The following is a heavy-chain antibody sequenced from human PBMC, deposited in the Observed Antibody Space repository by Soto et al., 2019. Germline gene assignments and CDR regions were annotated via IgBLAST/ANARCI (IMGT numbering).Heavy chain of an antibody. CDR2: IYYSGST. J-gene: IGHJ4*02. CDR1: GGSISSSSYY. CDR3: ARHILAYCGGDCYSGFDY. Sequence: PSETLSLTCTVSGGSISSSSYYWGWIRQPPGKGLEWIGSIYYSGSTYYNPSLKNRVTISVDTSKNQFSLKLSSVTAADTAVYYCARHILAYCGGDCYSGFDYWGQGTLVTVSS. D-gene: IGHD2-21*01. V-gene: IGHV4-39*01.